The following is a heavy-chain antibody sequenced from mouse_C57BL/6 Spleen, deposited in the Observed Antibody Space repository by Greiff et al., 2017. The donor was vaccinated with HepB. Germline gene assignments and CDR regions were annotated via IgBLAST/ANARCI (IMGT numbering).Heavy chain of an antibody. D-gene: IGHD1-1*01. CDR2: IYPRSGNT. V-gene: IGHV1-81*01. CDR3: ASRYYYGSSYAY. CDR1: GYTFTSYG. Sequence: VQLQQSGAELARPGASVKLSCKASGYTFTSYGISWVKQSTGQGLEWIGEIYPRSGNTYYNEKFKGKATLTADKSSSTAYMELSSLTSEDSAVYFWASRYYYGSSYAYWGQGTQVTVSA. J-gene: IGHJ3*01.